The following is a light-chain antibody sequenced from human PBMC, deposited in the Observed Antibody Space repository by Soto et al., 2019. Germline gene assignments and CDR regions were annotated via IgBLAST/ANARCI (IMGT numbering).Light chain of an antibody. CDR1: QTISTW. J-gene: IGKJ1*01. V-gene: IGKV1-5*01. CDR3: QQYDNSRT. CDR2: DVS. Sequence: DVQMTQSPSTLSASVGDRVTITCRASQTISTWLAWYQQKPGKAPKLLIYDVSILESGVPSRFSGSGSGTEFTLTITSLQPEDFAIYYCQQYDNSRTFGQGTKVDIK.